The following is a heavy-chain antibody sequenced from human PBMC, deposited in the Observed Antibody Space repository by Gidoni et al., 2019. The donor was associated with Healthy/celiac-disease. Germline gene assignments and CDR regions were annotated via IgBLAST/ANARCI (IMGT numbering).Heavy chain of an antibody. Sequence: QVQLQESGPGLVKPSETLSLTCTVSGGSISSYYWSWIRQPPGKGLEWIGYIYYSGSTNYNPSLKSRVTRSVDTSKNQFSLKLSSVTAADTAVYYCARDEDGSGTFDYWGQGTLVTVSS. CDR3: ARDEDGSGTFDY. CDR2: IYYSGST. V-gene: IGHV4-59*01. CDR1: GGSISSYY. J-gene: IGHJ4*02. D-gene: IGHD3-10*01.